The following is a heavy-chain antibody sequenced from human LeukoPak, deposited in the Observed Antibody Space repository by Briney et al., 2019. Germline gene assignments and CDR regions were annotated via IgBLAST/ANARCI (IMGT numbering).Heavy chain of an antibody. D-gene: IGHD5-12*01. CDR3: AKISGYSGKTLDY. J-gene: IGHJ4*02. Sequence: GGSLRLSCAASGFTFSSYAMSWVRQAPGKGLEWVSVIYSGGSTYYADSVKGRFTISRDNSKNTLYLQMNSLRAEDTAVYYCAKISGYSGKTLDYWGQGTLVTV. V-gene: IGHV3-23*03. CDR2: IYSGGST. CDR1: GFTFSSYA.